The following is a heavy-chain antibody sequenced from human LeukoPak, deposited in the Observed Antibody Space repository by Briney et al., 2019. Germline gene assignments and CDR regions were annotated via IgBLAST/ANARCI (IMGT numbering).Heavy chain of an antibody. CDR2: MKPYSGNT. V-gene: IGHV1-8*01. CDR3: ARGYSPTLRTTGNDY. CDR1: GYTFNSHD. J-gene: IGHJ4*02. D-gene: IGHD1-1*01. Sequence: ASVKVSCKASGYTFNSHDINWVRQATGQGLEWMGWMKPYSGNTGYAQKFQGRVTMTRDTSINTAYLEFYSLRSEDTAVYYCARGYSPTLRTTGNDYWGQGTLVTVSS.